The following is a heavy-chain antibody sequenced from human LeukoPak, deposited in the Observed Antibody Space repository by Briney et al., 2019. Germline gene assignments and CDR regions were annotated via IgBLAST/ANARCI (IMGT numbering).Heavy chain of an antibody. D-gene: IGHD2-21*02. Sequence: GGSLRLSCAAYGFTFSTYSMNWVRQAPGKGLEWVSYISSSSFTIHYAHSVKGRFTISRDNAKSSLYLQMNSLRAEDTAVYYCAREICGSDCYSTFDYWGQGALVTVSS. CDR3: AREICGSDCYSTFDY. V-gene: IGHV3-48*04. CDR1: GFTFSTYS. J-gene: IGHJ4*02. CDR2: ISSSSFTI.